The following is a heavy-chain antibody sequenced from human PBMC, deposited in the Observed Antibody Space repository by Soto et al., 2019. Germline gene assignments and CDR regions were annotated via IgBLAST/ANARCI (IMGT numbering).Heavy chain of an antibody. J-gene: IGHJ4*02. CDR1: GVSISSYY. CDR3: ARKGSY. V-gene: IGHV4-59*04. CDR2: VDYSGTA. Sequence: ETLSLTCTDSGVSISSYYWSWIRRPPGKVLEWIGTVDYSGTAHYTPSLKSRLKISADPSKNPVSLTLTTVTAADTAVYYCARKGSYWGQGALLTVSS.